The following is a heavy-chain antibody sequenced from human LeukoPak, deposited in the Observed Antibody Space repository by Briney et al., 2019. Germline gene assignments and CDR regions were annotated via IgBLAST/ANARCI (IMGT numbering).Heavy chain of an antibody. J-gene: IGHJ4*02. CDR3: AKGRTYYYDSSGYPFDY. V-gene: IGHV3-74*01. Sequence: GGSLRLSCAASGFTFSSYWMHWVRHAPGKGLVWVSRINSDGSSTSYADSVKGRFTISRDSAKNSLYLQMNSLRAEDTAVYYCAKGRTYYYDSSGYPFDYWGQGTLVTVSS. CDR1: GFTFSSYW. CDR2: INSDGSST. D-gene: IGHD3-22*01.